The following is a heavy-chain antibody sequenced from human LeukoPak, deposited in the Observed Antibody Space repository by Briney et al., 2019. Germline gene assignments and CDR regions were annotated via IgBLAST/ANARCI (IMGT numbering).Heavy chain of an antibody. V-gene: IGHV4-59*08. CDR3: ARHSRRKDYEDYGPCFDY. CDR2: IYYSGTT. J-gene: IGHJ4*02. Sequence: SETLSLTCTVSGGSITSYYWSWIRQPPGKGLEWIGYIYYSGTTKYNPSLKSRVTISVDTSKNQFSLKMSPVTAADTAIYYCARHSRRKDYEDYGPCFDYWGQGTLVTVSS. CDR1: GGSITSYY. D-gene: IGHD4-17*01.